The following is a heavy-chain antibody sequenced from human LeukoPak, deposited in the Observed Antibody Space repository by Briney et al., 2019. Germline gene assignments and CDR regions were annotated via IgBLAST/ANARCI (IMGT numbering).Heavy chain of an antibody. V-gene: IGHV3-30*18. D-gene: IGHD5-24*01. Sequence: GGSLRLSCAASGFIFSRYGMHWVRQAPGKGLEWVALLSYDESNKFYAGSVKGRFTISRDNYKNTLYLQMNSLRGDDTAVYYCAKDGDRDGYNYADYWGQGTLVTVSS. CDR3: AKDGDRDGYNYADY. CDR2: LSYDESNK. CDR1: GFIFSRYG. J-gene: IGHJ4*02.